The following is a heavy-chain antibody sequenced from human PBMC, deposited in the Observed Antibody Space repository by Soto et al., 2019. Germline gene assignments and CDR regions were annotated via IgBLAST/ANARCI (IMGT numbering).Heavy chain of an antibody. D-gene: IGHD1-26*01. CDR3: ARSPVGATSYYGMDV. CDR1: GFTFSSYG. J-gene: IGHJ6*02. CDR2: IWYDGSNK. Sequence: GGSLRLSCAASGFTFSSYGMHWVRQAPGKGLEWVAVIWYDGSNKYYADSVKGRFTISRDNSKNTLYPQMNSLRAEDTAVYYCARSPVGATSYYGMDVWGQGTTVTVSS. V-gene: IGHV3-33*01.